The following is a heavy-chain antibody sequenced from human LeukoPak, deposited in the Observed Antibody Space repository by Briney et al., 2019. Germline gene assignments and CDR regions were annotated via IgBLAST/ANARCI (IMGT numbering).Heavy chain of an antibody. J-gene: IGHJ3*02. CDR3: ARENIVVVTAIRDAFDI. V-gene: IGHV3-48*02. CDR2: ISSGSSTI. Sequence: QPGGSLRLSCAASGFTFSSYSMNWVRQAPGKGLEWVSYISSGSSTIYYGDSVKGRFTISRDNAKDSLCLQMNSLRDEDTAVYYCARENIVVVTAIRDAFDIWGQGTMVTVSS. CDR1: GFTFSSYS. D-gene: IGHD2-21*02.